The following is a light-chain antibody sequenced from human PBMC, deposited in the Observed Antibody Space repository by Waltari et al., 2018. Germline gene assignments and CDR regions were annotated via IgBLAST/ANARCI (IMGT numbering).Light chain of an antibody. CDR2: KAS. V-gene: IGKV1-5*03. J-gene: IGKJ1*01. CDR3: QQYNSYSWT. CDR1: QSISSF. Sequence: DIQITQSPSTLSASVGDRVTITCRASQSISSFLAWYPQQPGKAPKLLIYKASRVESGVPSRFSGSGSGTEFTLTISSLQPDDFATYYCQQYNSYSWTFGQGTKVEIK.